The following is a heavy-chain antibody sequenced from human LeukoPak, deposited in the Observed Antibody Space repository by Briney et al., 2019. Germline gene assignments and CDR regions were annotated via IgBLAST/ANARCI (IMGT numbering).Heavy chain of an antibody. CDR1: DGSITND. CDR3: ARSFSGSYFFEY. CDR2: IYTSGKT. J-gene: IGHJ4*02. D-gene: IGHD1-26*01. V-gene: IGHV4-4*07. Sequence: SETLSLTCTVSDGSITNDWSWVRQPAGKELEWIGRIYTSGKTDYNPYTPSLKSRVTVSLDTSKNQLSLFLTSVTAADTAMYYCARSFSGSYFFEYWGQGTLVTVSS.